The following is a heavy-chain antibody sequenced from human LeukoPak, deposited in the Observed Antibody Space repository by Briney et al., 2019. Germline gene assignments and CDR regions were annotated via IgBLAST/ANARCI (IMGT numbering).Heavy chain of an antibody. D-gene: IGHD3-3*01. Sequence: ASVKVSCKASGYTFTGYYMHWVRQAPGQGLEWMGWINPNSGGTNYAQKFQGRVTMTRDTSISTAYMELSRLRSDDTAVYYCARGDYSRYYDFWSGLNWFDPWGQGTLVTVSS. V-gene: IGHV1-2*02. CDR3: ARGDYSRYYDFWSGLNWFDP. CDR1: GYTFTGYY. CDR2: INPNSGGT. J-gene: IGHJ5*02.